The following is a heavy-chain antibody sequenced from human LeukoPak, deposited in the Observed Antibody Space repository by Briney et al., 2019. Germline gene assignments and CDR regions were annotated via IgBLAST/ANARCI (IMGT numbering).Heavy chain of an antibody. CDR3: AKARIAAAGTGAFDV. V-gene: IGHV3-23*01. D-gene: IGHD6-13*01. CDR2: FSATDGSA. CDR1: GFTFSSYA. Sequence: EGSLRLSCAASGFTFSSYAMTWVRQAPGKGLEWVSAFSATDGSAQYAESVKGRFTISRDNSKNRLYLQMNSLRAEDTAVYYCAKARIAAAGTGAFDVWGQGTMVTVSS. J-gene: IGHJ3*01.